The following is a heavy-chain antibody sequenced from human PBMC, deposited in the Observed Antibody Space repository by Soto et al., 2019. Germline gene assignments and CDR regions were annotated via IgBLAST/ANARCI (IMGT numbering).Heavy chain of an antibody. CDR2: IFYAGNT. CDR3: ARQAAAPGIDLWFDP. CDR1: GGSISSSRSY. J-gene: IGHJ5*02. Sequence: ASETLSLTCNVSGGSISSSRSYWAWFRQPPGKELEWIANIFYAGNTYYNPSLKSRVTVSVDTSKNQFSLKLDPVTAADTAVYYCARQAAAPGIDLWFDPWGQGTLVTVSS. D-gene: IGHD6-13*01. V-gene: IGHV4-39*01.